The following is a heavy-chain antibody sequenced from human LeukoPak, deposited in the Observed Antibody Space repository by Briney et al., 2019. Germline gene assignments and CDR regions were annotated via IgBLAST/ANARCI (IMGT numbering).Heavy chain of an antibody. CDR2: IIPILGIA. CDR3: ARSSKEGVTKYGMDV. Sequence: GASVKVSCKASGGTFSSYAISWVRQAPGQGLEWMGRIIPILGIANYAQKFQGRVTITADKSTSTAYMEPSSLRSEDTAVYYCARSSKEGVTKYGMDVWGQGTTVTVSS. D-gene: IGHD3-10*01. CDR1: GGTFSSYA. V-gene: IGHV1-69*04. J-gene: IGHJ6*02.